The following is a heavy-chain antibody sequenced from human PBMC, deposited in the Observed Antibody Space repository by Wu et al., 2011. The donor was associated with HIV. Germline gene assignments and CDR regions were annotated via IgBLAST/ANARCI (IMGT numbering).Heavy chain of an antibody. CDR3: STEGKHYYMDA. CDR1: GYSLSELS. Sequence: QVQLVQSGAEVKKPGASVKVSCKVSGYSLSELSMHWVRQVPGKGLEWMGGSDPEDGEIVYAQKFQGRVSMTEDTSTDTGYMELSSLRSEDTAVYYCSTEGKHYYMDAGAKGPRSSSP. V-gene: IGHV1-24*01. CDR2: SDPEDGEI. J-gene: IGHJ6*03.